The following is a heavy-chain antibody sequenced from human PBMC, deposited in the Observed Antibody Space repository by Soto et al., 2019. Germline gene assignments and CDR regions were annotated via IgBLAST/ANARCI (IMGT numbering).Heavy chain of an antibody. V-gene: IGHV3-30*18. Sequence: QVQLVESGGGVVQPGRSLRLSCAASGFTFSSYGMHWVRQAPGKGLEWVAVISYDGSNKYYADSVKGRFTISRDNSKNTLYLQMNSLRAADTAVYYCAKDGSSDYYYGMDVWGQGTTVTVSS. J-gene: IGHJ6*02. CDR1: GFTFSSYG. CDR2: ISYDGSNK. CDR3: AKDGSSDYYYGMDV. D-gene: IGHD6-6*01.